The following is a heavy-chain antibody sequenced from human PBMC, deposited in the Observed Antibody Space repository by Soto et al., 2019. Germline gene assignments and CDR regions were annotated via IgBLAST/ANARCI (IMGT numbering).Heavy chain of an antibody. J-gene: IGHJ6*02. CDR3: AKDLRYCSSTSCYYYYYVMDV. Sequence: PGGSLRLSCAASGFTFSSYGMHWVRQAPGKGLEWVAVISYDGSNKYYADSVKGRFTISRDNSKTTLYLQMNSLRAEDTAVYYCAKDLRYCSSTSCYYYYYVMDVWGQGTTVTVSS. CDR1: GFTFSSYG. V-gene: IGHV3-30*18. CDR2: ISYDGSNK. D-gene: IGHD2-2*01.